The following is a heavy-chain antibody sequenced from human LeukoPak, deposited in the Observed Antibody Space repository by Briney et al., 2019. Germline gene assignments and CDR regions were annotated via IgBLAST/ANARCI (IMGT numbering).Heavy chain of an antibody. D-gene: IGHD2-8*01. CDR1: GGSISGYY. V-gene: IGHV4-59*12. J-gene: IGHJ4*02. CDR3: ARDWGYCTNGVCWNFDY. Sequence: SEALSLTCTVSGGSISGYYWTWIRQPPGKGLEWIGYMYYNGNTNYNPSLKSRVTISVDPSKNQFSLKLTSVTTADTAVYYCARDWGYCTNGVCWNFDYWGQGTLVTVSS. CDR2: MYYNGNT.